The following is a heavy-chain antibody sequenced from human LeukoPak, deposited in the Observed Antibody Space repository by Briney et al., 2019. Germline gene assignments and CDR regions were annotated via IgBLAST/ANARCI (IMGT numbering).Heavy chain of an antibody. Sequence: SVKVSCTASGGTFSSYAISWVRQAPGQGLEWMGGIIPIFGTANYAQKFQGRVTITADESTSTAYMELSSLRSEDTAVYYCARVAVGATLYFQHWGQGTLVTVSS. CDR1: GGTFSSYA. V-gene: IGHV1-69*13. CDR3: ARVAVGATLYFQH. D-gene: IGHD1-26*01. J-gene: IGHJ1*01. CDR2: IIPIFGTA.